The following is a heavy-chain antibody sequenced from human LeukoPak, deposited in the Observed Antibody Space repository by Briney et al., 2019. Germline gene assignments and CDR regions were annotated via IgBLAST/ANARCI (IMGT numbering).Heavy chain of an antibody. CDR3: VGHSDY. Sequence: PGGSLRLSCAASGFTVSDYYMSWIRQAPGKGLEWVSYMSSGGTIIYYADSLKGRFTISRDNAKNSLYLQVNSLRVEDTAVYYCVGHSDYWGQGTLVTVSS. CDR2: MSSGGTII. D-gene: IGHD3-16*01. V-gene: IGHV3-11*04. J-gene: IGHJ4*02. CDR1: GFTVSDYY.